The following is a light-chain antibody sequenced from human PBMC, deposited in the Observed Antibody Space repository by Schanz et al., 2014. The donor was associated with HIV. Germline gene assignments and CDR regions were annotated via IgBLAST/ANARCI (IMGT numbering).Light chain of an antibody. V-gene: IGKV3-20*01. J-gene: IGKJ3*01. Sequence: EIVLTQSPGTLSLSPGERGTLSCRASQSVSSSYLAWYQQKPGQAPRLLIYGASSRATGIPDRFSGSGSGTDFTLTINRLEPEDCAVYYCQQYGSSGTFGPGTKVHIK. CDR3: QQYGSSGT. CDR1: QSVSSSY. CDR2: GAS.